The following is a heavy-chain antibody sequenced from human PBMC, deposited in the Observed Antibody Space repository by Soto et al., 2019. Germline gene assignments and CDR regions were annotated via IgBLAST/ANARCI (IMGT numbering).Heavy chain of an antibody. CDR3: ARAHDSSGYYLASFDY. CDR2: INHSGST. V-gene: IGHV4-34*01. CDR1: GGSFSGYD. Sequence: LSLTCAVYGGSFSGYDWTWIRQPPGTGLEWIGEINHSGSTNYNPSLKSRVTISVDTSKNQFSLKLSSVTAADTAVYYCARAHDSSGYYLASFDYWGQGTLVTVSS. J-gene: IGHJ4*02. D-gene: IGHD3-22*01.